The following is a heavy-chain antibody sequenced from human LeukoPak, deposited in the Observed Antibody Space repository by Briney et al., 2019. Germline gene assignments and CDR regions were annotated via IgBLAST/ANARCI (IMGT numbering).Heavy chain of an antibody. J-gene: IGHJ3*02. Sequence: ASVNVSCTASGYTFTSYDINWVRQATGQGLEWMGWMNPNSGNTGYAQKFQGRVTMTRNTSISTAYMELSSLRSEDTAVYYCARGNGRLRAFDIWGQGTMVTVSS. CDR1: GYTFTSYD. V-gene: IGHV1-8*01. D-gene: IGHD3-3*01. CDR2: MNPNSGNT. CDR3: ARGNGRLRAFDI.